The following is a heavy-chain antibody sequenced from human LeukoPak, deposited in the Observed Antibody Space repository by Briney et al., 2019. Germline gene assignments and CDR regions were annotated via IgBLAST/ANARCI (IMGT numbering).Heavy chain of an antibody. D-gene: IGHD1-1*01. CDR1: GFTVSRNY. CDR3: ARDPSASSRYALRLDY. CDR2: LYSDGST. J-gene: IGHJ4*02. V-gene: IGHV3-66*01. Sequence: PGGSLRLSCAASGFTVSRNYMSWVRQAPGKGLEWVSVLYSDGSTYHADSVKGRFTIYRDNAKNSPYLQMNSLSAEDTAVYYCARDPSASSRYALRLDYWGQGTLVTVSS.